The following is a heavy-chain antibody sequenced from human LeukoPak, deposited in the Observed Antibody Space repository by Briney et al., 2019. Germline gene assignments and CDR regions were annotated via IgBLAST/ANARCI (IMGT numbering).Heavy chain of an antibody. CDR1: GFTFSSYS. Sequence: GGSLRLSCAASGFTFSSYSMNWVRQAPGKGLEWVSSISSSNSYIYYADSVKGRFTISRDNAKNTVYLQMNSLRAEDTAVYYCARGASGSYYVDYWGQGILVTVSS. J-gene: IGHJ4*02. CDR2: ISSSNSYI. V-gene: IGHV3-21*01. D-gene: IGHD1-26*01. CDR3: ARGASGSYYVDY.